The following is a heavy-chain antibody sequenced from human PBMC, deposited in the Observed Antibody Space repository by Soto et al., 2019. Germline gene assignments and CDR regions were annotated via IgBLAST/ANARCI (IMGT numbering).Heavy chain of an antibody. CDR2: ISAYNGNT. D-gene: IGHD3-16*02. CDR3: ARRRVPDYDYIWGSYRYTGGWYFDL. J-gene: IGHJ2*01. V-gene: IGHV1-18*01. CDR1: GYTFTSYG. Sequence: QVQLVQSGAEVKKPGASVKVSCKASGYTFTSYGISWVRQAPGQGLEWMGWISAYNGNTNYAQKLQGRVTMTTATSPRRAKRELSRLRSDATAVYYLARRRVPDYDYIWGSYRYTGGWYFDLWGRGTLVTVSS.